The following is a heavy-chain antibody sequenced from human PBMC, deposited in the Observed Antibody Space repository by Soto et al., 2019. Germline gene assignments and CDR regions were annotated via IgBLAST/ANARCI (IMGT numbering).Heavy chain of an antibody. CDR1: GGSISSSSYY. V-gene: IGHV4-39*02. CDR3: AGDIVVLPAAISGDNCFDP. Sequence: QLQLQESGPGLVKPSETLSLTCTVSGGSISSSSYYWGWIRQPPGKGLEWIGSIYYSGSTYYNPSLKSRVTISVDTSKNHFSLKQSSLIAADTAVYYCAGDIVVLPAAISGDNCFDPLGQGTLVTVFS. D-gene: IGHD2-2*01. CDR2: IYYSGST. J-gene: IGHJ5*02.